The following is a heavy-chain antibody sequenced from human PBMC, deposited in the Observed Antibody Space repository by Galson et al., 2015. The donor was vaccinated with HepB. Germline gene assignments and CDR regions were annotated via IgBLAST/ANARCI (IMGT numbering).Heavy chain of an antibody. Sequence: SLRLSCAASGFTFSSYSMNWVRQAPGKGLEWVSSISSSSSYIYYADSVEGRFTISRDNAKNSLYLQMNSLRAEDTAVYYCARDHPWKGPAEAFDIWGQGTMVTVSS. J-gene: IGHJ3*02. CDR1: GFTFSSYS. D-gene: IGHD1-1*01. CDR2: ISSSSSYI. CDR3: ARDHPWKGPAEAFDI. V-gene: IGHV3-21*01.